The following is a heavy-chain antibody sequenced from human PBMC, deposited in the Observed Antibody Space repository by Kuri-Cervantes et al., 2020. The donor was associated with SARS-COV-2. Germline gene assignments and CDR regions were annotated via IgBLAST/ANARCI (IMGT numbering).Heavy chain of an antibody. V-gene: IGHV1-69*05. CDR3: AREVRTVGYYYYMDV. D-gene: IGHD4-23*01. CDR2: IIPIFGTA. Sequence: SVKVSCKASGGTFSSYAISWVRQAPGQGLEWMGGIIPIFGTANYAQKFQGRVTITTDESTSTAYMELSSPRSEDTAVYYCAREVRTVGYYYYMDVWGKGTTVTVSS. J-gene: IGHJ6*03. CDR1: GGTFSSYA.